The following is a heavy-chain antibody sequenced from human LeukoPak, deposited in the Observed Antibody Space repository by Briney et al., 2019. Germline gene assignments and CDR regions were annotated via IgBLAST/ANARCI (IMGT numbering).Heavy chain of an antibody. CDR3: ARSDSSGYYFGY. CDR1: GFTFSSYG. CDR2: ISYDGSNK. Sequence: GSLRLSCAASGFTFSSYGMQWVRQAPGKGLEWVAVISYDGSNKYYADSVKGRFTISRDNSKNTLYLQMNSLRAEDTAVYYCARSDSSGYYFGYWGQGTLVTVSS. D-gene: IGHD3-22*01. V-gene: IGHV3-30*03. J-gene: IGHJ4*02.